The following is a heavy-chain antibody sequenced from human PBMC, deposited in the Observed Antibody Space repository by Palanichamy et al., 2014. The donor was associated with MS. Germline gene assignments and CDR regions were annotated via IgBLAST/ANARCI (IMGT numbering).Heavy chain of an antibody. CDR2: INPNGGGT. D-gene: IGHD1-26*01. Sequence: QVQLVQSGAEVKKPGASVKVSCKASGYTFTGYYIHWVRQAPGQGLEWMGRINPNGGGTNYAQKFQGRVTVTSDTSISTAYMELSSLRSDDTAVYFCAREINRDGGSYSIYWGQGTLVTVSS. CDR1: GYTFTGYY. V-gene: IGHV1-2*06. CDR3: AREINRDGGSYSIY. J-gene: IGHJ4*02.